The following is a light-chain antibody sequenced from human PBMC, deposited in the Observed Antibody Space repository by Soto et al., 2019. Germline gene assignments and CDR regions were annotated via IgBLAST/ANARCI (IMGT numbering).Light chain of an antibody. V-gene: IGKV3-15*01. J-gene: IGKJ4*01. CDR1: QSVSSSN. CDR2: GAS. Sequence: EIVLTQSPGTLSLSPGERATLSCRASQSVSSSNLAWYQQKPGQAPRLLIYGASTRATGIPARFSGSGSGTEFTLTISSLQSEDFAVYYCQQYNNWLALTFGGGTKVDIK. CDR3: QQYNNWLALT.